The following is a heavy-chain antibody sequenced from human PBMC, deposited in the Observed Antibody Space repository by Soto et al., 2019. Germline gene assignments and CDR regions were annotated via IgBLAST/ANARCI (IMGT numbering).Heavy chain of an antibody. V-gene: IGHV4-59*08. Sequence: SETLSLTCTVSGGSISSYYWSWIRQPPGKGLEWIGYIYYSGSTNYNPSLKSRVTISVDTSMNQFSLKLSSVTAADTAVYYCASYDFWSGYLDYWGQGTLVTVSS. CDR3: ASYDFWSGYLDY. CDR1: GGSISSYY. J-gene: IGHJ4*02. CDR2: IYYSGST. D-gene: IGHD3-3*01.